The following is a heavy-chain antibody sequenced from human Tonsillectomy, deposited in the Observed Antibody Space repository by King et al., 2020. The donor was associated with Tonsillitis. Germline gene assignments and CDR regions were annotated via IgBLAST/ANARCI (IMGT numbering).Heavy chain of an antibody. CDR1: GFSFSSYG. CDR3: ATPLSPMSTGTPDLDY. Sequence: QLVQSGGGVVQPGRSLRLSCAASGFSFSSYGMHWVRQAPGKGLEWVAFISYAGSNKYYADSVKGRFTISRDNSKNTLYLQMNSLRAEDTAMYYCATPLSPMSTGTPDLDYWGQGTLVTVSS. D-gene: IGHD4-17*01. J-gene: IGHJ4*02. V-gene: IGHV3-30-3*01. CDR2: ISYAGSNK.